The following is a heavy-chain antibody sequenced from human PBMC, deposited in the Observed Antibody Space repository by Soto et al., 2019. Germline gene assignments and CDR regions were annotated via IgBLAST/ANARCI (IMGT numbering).Heavy chain of an antibody. CDR3: AGGYRQSGYSSSWVFDY. CDR2: IFYSGST. V-gene: IGHV4-31*03. CDR1: GGSINSGGYY. Sequence: QVQLQESGPGLGKPSQTLSLICTVSGGSINSGGYYWTWIRQHPGKGLEWIGYIFYSGSTYYNPFLRSRVTKSADTSENQFSLNLSSVTAADTAVYFCAGGYRQSGYSSSWVFDYWGQGTLVNVSS. D-gene: IGHD6-13*01. J-gene: IGHJ4*02.